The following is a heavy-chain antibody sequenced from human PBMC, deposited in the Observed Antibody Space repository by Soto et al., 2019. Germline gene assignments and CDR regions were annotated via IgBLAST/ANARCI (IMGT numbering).Heavy chain of an antibody. Sequence: PGESLKISSNASGYSFAGYWITWVRQKPGKGLEWMGRIDPSDSQTYYSPSFRGHVTISVTKSITTVFLQWSSLRASDTAMYYCARQIYDSDTGPNFQYYFDSWGQGTPVTVSS. J-gene: IGHJ4*02. V-gene: IGHV5-10-1*01. CDR1: GYSFAGYW. CDR3: ARQIYDSDTGPNFQYYFDS. D-gene: IGHD3-22*01. CDR2: IDPSDSQT.